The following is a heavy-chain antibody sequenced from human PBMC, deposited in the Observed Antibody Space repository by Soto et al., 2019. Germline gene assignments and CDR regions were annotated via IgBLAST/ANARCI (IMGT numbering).Heavy chain of an antibody. CDR1: GFTFSSYS. CDR2: ISSSSSTI. V-gene: IGHV3-48*01. Sequence: QAGGSLRLSCAASGFTFSSYSMNWVRQAPGKGLEWVSYISSSSSTIYYADSVKGRFTISRENAKNSLYLQMNSLRAEDTAVYYCARPTLRYSGYDEIWGQGTLVTVSS. CDR3: ARPTLRYSGYDEI. D-gene: IGHD5-12*01. J-gene: IGHJ4*02.